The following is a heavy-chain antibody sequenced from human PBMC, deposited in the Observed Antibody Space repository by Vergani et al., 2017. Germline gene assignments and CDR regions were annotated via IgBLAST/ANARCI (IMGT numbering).Heavy chain of an antibody. CDR1: GDSVISTDYH. CDR2: MDYSGNT. CDR3: ESKRGDCRAADCHSDDF. Sequence: QVQLQESGPGLVKPSETLSLTCTVSGDSVISTDYHWGWIRQPPGKGLEWIGIMDYSGNTSYNPSLESRISISFATPKTQFSLRLTSVTAADTAVYYWESKRGDCRAADCHSDDFGGPGTLVGVAS. D-gene: IGHD2-15*01. J-gene: IGHJ4*02. V-gene: IGHV4-39*01.